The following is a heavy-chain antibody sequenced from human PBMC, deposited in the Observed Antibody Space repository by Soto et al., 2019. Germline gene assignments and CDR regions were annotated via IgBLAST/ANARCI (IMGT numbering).Heavy chain of an antibody. CDR1: GGSFSGYY. CDR2: INHSGST. J-gene: IGHJ6*03. CDR3: ASILFPYCSSTSCYGNYYYYMDV. D-gene: IGHD2-2*01. Sequence: PSETLSLTCAVYGGSFSGYYWSWIRQPPGKGLEWIGEINHSGSTNYNPSLKSRVTISVDTSKNQFSLKLSSVTAADTAVYYCASILFPYCSSTSCYGNYYYYMDVWGKGTTVTAP. V-gene: IGHV4-34*01.